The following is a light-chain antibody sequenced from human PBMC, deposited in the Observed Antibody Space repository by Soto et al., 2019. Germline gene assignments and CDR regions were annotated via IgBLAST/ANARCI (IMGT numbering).Light chain of an antibody. V-gene: IGLV2-14*01. CDR3: SSYTSSSTDV. CDR1: SSDVGGYDY. CDR2: EVS. J-gene: IGLJ1*01. Sequence: QYVLTQPASVSGSPGQSITISCTGTSSDVGGYDYVSWYQHHPGKAPKLTIYEVSNRPSGVSNRFSGSKSGNTASLTISGLQAEDEAEYYCSSYTSSSTDVFGTGTKLTVL.